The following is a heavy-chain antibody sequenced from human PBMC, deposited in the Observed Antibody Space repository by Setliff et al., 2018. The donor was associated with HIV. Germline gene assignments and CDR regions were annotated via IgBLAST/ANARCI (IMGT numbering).Heavy chain of an antibody. CDR3: ARGPLSSSWYNWFDP. CDR2: ISSRSSTI. J-gene: IGHJ5*02. D-gene: IGHD6-13*01. Sequence: GGSLRLSCAASGFTFCSYGMHWVRQAPGKGLERVSSISSRSSTIYYADSVKGRFTISRDNSKNTPYLQMNSLRADDTAVYYCARGPLSSSWYNWFDPWGQGTLVTVSS. CDR1: GFTFCSYG. V-gene: IGHV3-48*01.